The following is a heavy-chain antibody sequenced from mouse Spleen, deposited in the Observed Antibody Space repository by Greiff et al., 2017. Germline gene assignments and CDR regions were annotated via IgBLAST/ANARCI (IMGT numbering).Heavy chain of an antibody. J-gene: IGHJ1*01. CDR3: ARDSYLSHWYFGV. Sequence: QVQLKQSGPELVKPGASVKMSCKASGYTFTDYVISWVKQRTGQGLEWIGEIYPGSGSTYYNEKFKGKATLTADKSSNTAYMQLSSLTSEDSAIYFCARDSYLSHWYFGVWGAGTTVTVSS. CDR2: IYPGSGST. D-gene: IGHD2-12*01. V-gene: IGHV1-77*01. CDR1: GYTFTDYV.